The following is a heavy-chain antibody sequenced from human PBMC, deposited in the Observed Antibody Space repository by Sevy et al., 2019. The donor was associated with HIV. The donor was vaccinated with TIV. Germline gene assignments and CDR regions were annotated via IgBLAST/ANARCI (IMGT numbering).Heavy chain of an antibody. D-gene: IGHD6-19*01. Sequence: SETLSLTCAVSGYSISSDYYGGWIRQPPGKGLEWIGSIYHSGYSYYNPSLKSRVTISVDTSKNQFSLKLSSVIAADTAVFYCARDIGTQVAGLYYFDYWAREPWSPSPQ. V-gene: IGHV4-38-2*02. CDR3: ARDIGTQVAGLYYFDY. J-gene: IGHJ4*02. CDR1: GYSISSDYY. CDR2: IYHSGYS.